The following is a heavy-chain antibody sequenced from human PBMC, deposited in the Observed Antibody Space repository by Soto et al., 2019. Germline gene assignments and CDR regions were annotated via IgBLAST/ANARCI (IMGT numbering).Heavy chain of an antibody. CDR2: ISHTGRT. V-gene: IGHV4-59*01. CDR3: ARDDTTGLFDF. D-gene: IGHD4-17*01. Sequence: SETLSLTCPVSTGSMRTYYWTWIRQSPGKGLEWIGQISHTGRTKYNPSLESRVTISVDTSRKQFSLKLTSVTAADTALYYCARDDTTGLFDFWGQGTLVTVSS. CDR1: TGSMRTYY. J-gene: IGHJ4*02.